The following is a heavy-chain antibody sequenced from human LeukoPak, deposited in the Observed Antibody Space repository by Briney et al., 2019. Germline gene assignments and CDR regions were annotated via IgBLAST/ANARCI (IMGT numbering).Heavy chain of an antibody. CDR1: GGSISGSSYY. Sequence: SETLSLTCTVSGGSISGSSYYWGWIRQPPGKGLEWIGSIYYSGSTYYNPSLKSRVTISVDTSKNQFSLKLSSVTAADTAVYYCARHYGSGSGYFDYWGQGTLVTVSS. J-gene: IGHJ4*02. CDR3: ARHYGSGSGYFDY. CDR2: IYYSGST. V-gene: IGHV4-39*01. D-gene: IGHD3-10*01.